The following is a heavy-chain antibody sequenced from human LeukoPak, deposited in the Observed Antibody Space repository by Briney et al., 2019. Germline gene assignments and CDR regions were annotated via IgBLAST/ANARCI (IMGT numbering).Heavy chain of an antibody. D-gene: IGHD3-22*01. V-gene: IGHV1-69*05. J-gene: IGHJ4*02. Sequence: SVKVSCKASGGTFSSYAISWVRQAPGQGLEWMGGIIPIFGTANYAQKFQGRVTITTNESTSTAYMELSSLRSEDTAVYYGARDNGYYYFDYWGQGTLVTVSS. CDR2: IIPIFGTA. CDR1: GGTFSSYA. CDR3: ARDNGYYYFDY.